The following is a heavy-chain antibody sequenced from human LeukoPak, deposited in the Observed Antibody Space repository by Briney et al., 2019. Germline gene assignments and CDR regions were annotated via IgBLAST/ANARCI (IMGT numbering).Heavy chain of an antibody. CDR1: GLTVSSY. J-gene: IGHJ4*02. D-gene: IGHD4-23*01. CDR2: IYSSDSI. V-gene: IGHV3-66*04. CDR3: ARPPYGGVDY. Sequence: GGSLRLSCAASGLTVSSYMSWVRQAPGKGLEWVSVIYSSDSIYYADSVKGRLTTSRDKSKNTLYLQMNSLRAEDTAVYYCARPPYGGVDYWGQGTLVSVSS.